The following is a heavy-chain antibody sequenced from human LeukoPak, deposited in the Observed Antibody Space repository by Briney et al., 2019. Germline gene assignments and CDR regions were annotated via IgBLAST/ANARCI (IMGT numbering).Heavy chain of an antibody. D-gene: IGHD6-19*01. V-gene: IGHV4-59*01. J-gene: IGHJ5*02. Sequence: PSETLSLTCTVSGGSISSYYWSWIRQPPGKGQEWIGYMYRTGSTNYNPSLKSRVTITPDTSKNQFSLRLTSVTAADTAVYYCAREGTYGWYNWFEPWGQGTLVTVSS. CDR1: GGSISSYY. CDR2: MYRTGST. CDR3: AREGTYGWYNWFEP.